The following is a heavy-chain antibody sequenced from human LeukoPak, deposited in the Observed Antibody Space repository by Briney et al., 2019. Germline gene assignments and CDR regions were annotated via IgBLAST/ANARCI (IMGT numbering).Heavy chain of an antibody. CDR1: GFTFSSYW. V-gene: IGHV3-74*01. CDR2: INSDGSST. D-gene: IGHD6-19*01. CDR3: ARVVAAVAGTVDHGY. Sequence: PGGSLRLSCAASGFTFSSYWMHWVRQAPGKGLVWVSRINSDGSSTSYADSVRGRFTISRDNAKNTLHLQMNSLRAEDTAVYYCARVVAAVAGTVDHGYWGQGTLVTVSS. J-gene: IGHJ4*02.